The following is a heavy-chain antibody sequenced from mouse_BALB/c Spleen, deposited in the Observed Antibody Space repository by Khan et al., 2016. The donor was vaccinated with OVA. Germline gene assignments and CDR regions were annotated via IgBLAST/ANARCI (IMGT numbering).Heavy chain of an antibody. CDR1: GYTFPEYT. J-gene: IGHJ4*01. Sequence: VQLQQSGPELVKPGASVKISCKTSGYTFPEYTVHWVKQSLGKSLDWIGVINPKNGDTAYNQKFKGKATLTVDKSSSTAYMEFRSLTSEDSAVYYCARDAGRSWGQGTSVTVAS. CDR2: INPKNGDT. CDR3: ARDAGRS. D-gene: IGHD3-3*01. V-gene: IGHV1-18*01.